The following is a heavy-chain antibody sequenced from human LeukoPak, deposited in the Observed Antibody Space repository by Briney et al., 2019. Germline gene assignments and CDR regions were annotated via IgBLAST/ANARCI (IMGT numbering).Heavy chain of an antibody. V-gene: IGHV3-74*01. CDR1: GFTFSSYW. D-gene: IGHD1-14*01. J-gene: IGHJ3*02. Sequence: GGSLRLSCAASGFTFSSYWIHWVRQAPGKGLAWVSRIDNDGSDTIFADSVKGRFTLSRDNAKNTVYLQMNSLRAEDTAVYYCARGGFHHGFDIWGQGTMVTVS. CDR3: ARGGFHHGFDI. CDR2: IDNDGSDT.